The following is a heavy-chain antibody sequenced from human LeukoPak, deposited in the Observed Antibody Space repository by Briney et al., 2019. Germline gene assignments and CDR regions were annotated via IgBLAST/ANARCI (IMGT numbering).Heavy chain of an antibody. V-gene: IGHV3-30*03. J-gene: IGHJ4*02. CDR3: ARGPMPDFWSGYFAYFDY. Sequence: HPGRSLRLSCAASGFTFSSYGMHWVRQAPGKGLEWVAVISYDGSNKYYADSVKGRFTISRDNSKNTLYLQMNSLRAEDTAVYYCARGPMPDFWSGYFAYFDYWGQGTLVTVSS. D-gene: IGHD3-3*01. CDR1: GFTFSSYG. CDR2: ISYDGSNK.